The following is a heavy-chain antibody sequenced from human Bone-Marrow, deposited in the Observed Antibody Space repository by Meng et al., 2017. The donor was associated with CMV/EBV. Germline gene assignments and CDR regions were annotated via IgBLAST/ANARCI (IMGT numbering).Heavy chain of an antibody. Sequence: GESLKISCAASGFTFSSYAMHWVRQAPGKGLEWVAVISYDGSNKYYADSVKGRFTISRDNSKNTLYLQMNSLRAEDTAVYYCARGPLQLDVIFDYWGQGTLVTVSS. J-gene: IGHJ4*02. CDR3: ARGPLQLDVIFDY. D-gene: IGHD6-6*01. CDR1: GFTFSSYA. CDR2: ISYDGSNK. V-gene: IGHV3-30-3*01.